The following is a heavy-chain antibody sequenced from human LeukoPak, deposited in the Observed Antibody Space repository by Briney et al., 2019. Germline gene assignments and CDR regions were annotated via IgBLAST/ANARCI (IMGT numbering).Heavy chain of an antibody. V-gene: IGHV4-39*07. CDR1: GGSISSSSYY. CDR3: ARVAAAGEYYFDY. Sequence: PSETLSLTCTVSGGSISSSSYYWGWIRQPPGKGREWIGSIYYSGSTYYNPSLKSRFTISVDTSKNQFSLKLSSVTAADTAVYYCARVAAAGEYYFDYWGQGTLVTVSS. D-gene: IGHD6-13*01. J-gene: IGHJ4*02. CDR2: IYYSGST.